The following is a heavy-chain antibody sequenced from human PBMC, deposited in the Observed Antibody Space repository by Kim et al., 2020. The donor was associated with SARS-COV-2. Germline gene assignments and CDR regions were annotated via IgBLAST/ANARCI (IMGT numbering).Heavy chain of an antibody. CDR3: AKDGSGSLIGGMDV. V-gene: IGHV3-30*18. D-gene: IGHD3-10*01. CDR1: GFTFSSYG. Sequence: GGSLRLSCAASGFTFSSYGMHWVRQAPGKGLEWVAVISYDGSNKYYADSVKGRFTISRDNSKNTLYLQMNSLRAEDTAVYYCAKDGSGSLIGGMDVWGQGTPVTLSS. J-gene: IGHJ6*02. CDR2: ISYDGSNK.